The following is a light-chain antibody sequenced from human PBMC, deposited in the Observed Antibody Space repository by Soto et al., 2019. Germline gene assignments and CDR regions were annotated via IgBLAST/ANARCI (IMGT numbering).Light chain of an antibody. CDR1: QSVSSSY. CDR2: GAS. V-gene: IGKV3-20*01. Sequence: EIVLTPSPGTLSLSPGERATLSCRASQSVSSSYFAWYQQKPGQAPRLLIYGASSRATGIPDRFSGSGSGTDFTLTISRLEPEDFAVYYCQQYGSSPRITFGQGTRLEIK. J-gene: IGKJ5*01. CDR3: QQYGSSPRIT.